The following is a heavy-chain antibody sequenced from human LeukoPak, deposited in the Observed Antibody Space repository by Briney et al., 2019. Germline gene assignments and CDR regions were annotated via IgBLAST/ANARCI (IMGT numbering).Heavy chain of an antibody. CDR3: ARGIIGYYFDY. V-gene: IGHV1-18*01. J-gene: IGHJ4*02. Sequence: ASVKVSCETSGYTFTIYGISWVRQAPGLGLEWMGLISAYGNTNYAQNLQGRVTMTTDTSTSTAYMELRSLRSDDTAVYYCARGIIGYYFDYWGQGTLVTVSS. D-gene: IGHD2-15*01. CDR1: GYTFTIYG. CDR2: ISAYGNT.